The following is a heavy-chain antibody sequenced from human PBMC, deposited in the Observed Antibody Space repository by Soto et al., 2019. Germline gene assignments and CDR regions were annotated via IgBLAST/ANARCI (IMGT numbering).Heavy chain of an antibody. CDR2: ISYDGSNK. J-gene: IGHJ6*02. Sequence: GGSLRLSCAASGFTFSSYGMHWVRQAPGKGLEWVAVISYDGSNKYYADSVKGRFTISRDNSKNTLYLQMNSLRAEDTAVYYCAKGSRRPGYYDYYGMDVWGQGTTVTVSS. CDR1: GFTFSSYG. CDR3: AKGSRRPGYYDYYGMDV. V-gene: IGHV3-30*18.